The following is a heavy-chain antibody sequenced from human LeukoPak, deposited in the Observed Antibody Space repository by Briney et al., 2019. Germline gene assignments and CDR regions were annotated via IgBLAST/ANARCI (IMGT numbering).Heavy chain of an antibody. V-gene: IGHV3-21*01. Sequence: PGGSLRLSCVASGFTFSSYAMHWVRQAPGKGLEWVSSISSSSSYIYYADSVKGRFTISRDNSKNTLYLQMNSLRAEDTAVYYCAKAPSVLWFGELSWWGQGTLVTVSS. CDR3: AKAPSVLWFGELSW. D-gene: IGHD3-10*01. CDR2: ISSSSSYI. J-gene: IGHJ4*02. CDR1: GFTFSSYA.